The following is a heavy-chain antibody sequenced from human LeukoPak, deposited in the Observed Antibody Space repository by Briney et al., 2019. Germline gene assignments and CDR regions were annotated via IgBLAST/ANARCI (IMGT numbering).Heavy chain of an antibody. J-gene: IGHJ3*02. V-gene: IGHV1-69*06. CDR1: GGTFSSYA. D-gene: IGHD6-19*01. CDR2: IIPIFGTA. Sequence: ASVKVSCKASGGTFSSYAISWVRQAPGQGLEWMGGIIPIFGTANYAQKFQGRVTITADKSTSTAYMELSSLRSEDTAVYYCARSKAGTDAFDIWGQGTMVTVSS. CDR3: ARSKAGTDAFDI.